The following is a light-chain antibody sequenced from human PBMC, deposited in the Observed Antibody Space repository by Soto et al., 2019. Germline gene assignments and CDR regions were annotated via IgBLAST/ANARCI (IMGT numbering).Light chain of an antibody. CDR1: QSISSW. CDR2: SAS. CDR3: QQYNSYTT. Sequence: DIQMTQSPSTLSASVGDRVTITCRASQSISSWLAWYQQKPGKAPKLLIYSASSLQSGVPSRFSGHGSGTDFTLTISSLQPDDFATYYCQQYNSYTTFGQGTKVDI. J-gene: IGKJ2*01. V-gene: IGKV1-5*01.